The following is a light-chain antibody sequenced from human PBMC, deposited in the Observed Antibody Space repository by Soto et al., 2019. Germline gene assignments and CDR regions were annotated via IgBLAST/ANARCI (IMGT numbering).Light chain of an antibody. CDR1: QSVASN. J-gene: IGKJ1*01. Sequence: EIVMTQSPATLSVSPGQRATISCSASQSVASNLAWYQQRPGQAPRLLIYGASSRATGIPDRFSGSGSGTEFTLTISSLQSEDFAVYYCQQYKNWPRTFGQGTKVEIK. V-gene: IGKV3D-15*01. CDR3: QQYKNWPRT. CDR2: GAS.